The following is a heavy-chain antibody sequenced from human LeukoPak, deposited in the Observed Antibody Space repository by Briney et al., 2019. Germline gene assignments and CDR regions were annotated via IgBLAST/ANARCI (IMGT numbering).Heavy chain of an antibody. Sequence: ASVKVSCKASGGTFSSYAISWVRQAPGQGLEWMGGIIPIFGTANYAQKFQGRVTITTDESTSTAYMELSSLRSEDTAVYYCARDLPYYERTEDYYYYYMDVWGKGTTVTVSS. CDR2: IIPIFGTA. V-gene: IGHV1-69*05. CDR3: ARDLPYYERTEDYYYYYMDV. J-gene: IGHJ6*03. CDR1: GGTFSSYA. D-gene: IGHD3-22*01.